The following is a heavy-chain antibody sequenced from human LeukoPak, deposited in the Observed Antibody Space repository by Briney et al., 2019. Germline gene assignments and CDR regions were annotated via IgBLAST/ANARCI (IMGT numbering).Heavy chain of an antibody. V-gene: IGHV1-18*01. D-gene: IGHD3-10*01. CDR3: ARGAYYYGSGSSPFDY. CDR1: GYTFTSYG. CDR2: ISAYNGNT. Sequence: ASVKVSCKASGYTFTSYGISWVRQAPGQGLEWMGWISAYNGNTNYAQKLQGRVTMTTDTSTSTAYMELRRLRSADTAVYYCARGAYYYGSGSSPFDYWGQGTLVTVSS. J-gene: IGHJ4*02.